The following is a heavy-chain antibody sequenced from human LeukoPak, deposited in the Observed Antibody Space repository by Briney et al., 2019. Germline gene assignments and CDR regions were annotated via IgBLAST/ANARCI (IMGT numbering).Heavy chain of an antibody. CDR3: ARDRSGFLEWLPLKPLDYYYYMDV. V-gene: IGHV4-39*07. CDR2: IYYSGRT. D-gene: IGHD3-3*01. J-gene: IGHJ6*03. CDR1: GGSISSSSYY. Sequence: ASETLSLTCTVSGGSISSSSYYWGWIRQPPGKGLEWIGSIYYSGRTYYNPSLKSRVTISVDTSKNQISLKLSSVTAADTAVYYCARDRSGFLEWLPLKPLDYYYYMDVWGKGTTVTVSS.